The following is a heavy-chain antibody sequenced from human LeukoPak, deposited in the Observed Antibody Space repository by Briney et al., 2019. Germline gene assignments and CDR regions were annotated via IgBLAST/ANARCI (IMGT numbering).Heavy chain of an antibody. CDR3: ARVFGGPVSRRFDP. CDR1: GGSISSDNYY. V-gene: IGHV4-61*02. Sequence: SQTLSLTCTVSGGSISSDNYYWSWIRQPAGKGLERIGRIYTSGSTNYNPSLKSRVTISVDTSKNQFSLKLSSVTAADTAVYYCARVFGGPVSRRFDPWGQGTLVTVSS. CDR2: IYTSGST. D-gene: IGHD4-23*01. J-gene: IGHJ5*02.